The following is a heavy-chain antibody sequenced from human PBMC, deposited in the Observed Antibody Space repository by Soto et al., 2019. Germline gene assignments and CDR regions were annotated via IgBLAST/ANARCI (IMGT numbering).Heavy chain of an antibody. CDR1: GGTFSSYA. V-gene: IGHV1-69*13. Sequence: ASVKVSCKASGGTFSSYAISWVRQAPGQGLEWMGGIIPIFGTANYAQKFQGRVTITADESTSTAYMELSSLRSEDTAVYYCARDSVVVVVAATFYYYGMDVWRQGTTVTVSS. D-gene: IGHD2-15*01. CDR3: ARDSVVVVVAATFYYYGMDV. CDR2: IIPIFGTA. J-gene: IGHJ6*02.